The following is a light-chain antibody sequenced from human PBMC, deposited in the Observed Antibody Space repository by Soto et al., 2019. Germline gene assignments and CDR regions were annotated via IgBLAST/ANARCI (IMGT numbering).Light chain of an antibody. CDR1: RGISSY. CDR2: SAS. J-gene: IGKJ5*01. V-gene: IGKV1-9*01. CDR3: QQLNSYPQT. Sequence: IQLTQSPSSLSASVGDRVTITCQASRGISSYLAWYQQKPGKPPKLLVYSASTLQSGVPSRFSGSGSGSDFTLTICSLQPEDSATYFCQQLNSYPQTSGQGTRLDIK.